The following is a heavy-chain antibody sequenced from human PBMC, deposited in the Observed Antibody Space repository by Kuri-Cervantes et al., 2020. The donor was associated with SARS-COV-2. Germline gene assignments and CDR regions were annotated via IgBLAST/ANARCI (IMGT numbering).Heavy chain of an antibody. V-gene: IGHV3-7*01. CDR1: GFSFSMYW. J-gene: IGHJ3*02. CDR3: AREQWLELDAFDI. D-gene: IGHD6-19*01. CDR2: IKKDGSEK. Sequence: GESLKISCAASGFSFSMYWMSWVRQASGKGLEWVANIKKDGSEKYYVDSVKGRFTISRDNAKNSLYLQMNSLRAEDTAVYYCAREQWLELDAFDIWGQGTMVTVSS.